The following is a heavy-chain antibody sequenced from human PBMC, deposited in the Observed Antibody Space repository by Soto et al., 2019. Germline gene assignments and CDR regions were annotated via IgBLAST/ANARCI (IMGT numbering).Heavy chain of an antibody. J-gene: IGHJ4*02. Sequence: GASVKVSCKASGYTFTAYPMHWVRQAPGQRLEWMGWINAANGDTGYSQKFHDRVTFTRDTSATTVYMELSSLTSEDTAVYYCARNDYYGAGVYYFDHWGQGTLVTVSS. CDR3: ARNDYYGAGVYYFDH. CDR2: INAANGDT. CDR1: GYTFTAYP. V-gene: IGHV1-3*01. D-gene: IGHD3-10*01.